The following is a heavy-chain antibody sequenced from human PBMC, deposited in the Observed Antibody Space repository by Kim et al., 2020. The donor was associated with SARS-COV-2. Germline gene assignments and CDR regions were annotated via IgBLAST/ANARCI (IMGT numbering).Heavy chain of an antibody. J-gene: IGHJ6*03. V-gene: IGHV1-18*01. CDR2: ISTYDGKT. Sequence: ASVKVSCKASGYTFSNEGISWVRQAPGQGLEWMGWISTYDGKTVSAQNFQGRVTLTADTSTSTAFMELRGLKSDDTAVYYCARDLRPEVVVVVNVIYYMDVWGKGTTVAVSS. CDR3: ARDLRPEVVVVVNVIYYMDV. D-gene: IGHD2-15*01. CDR1: GYTFSNEG.